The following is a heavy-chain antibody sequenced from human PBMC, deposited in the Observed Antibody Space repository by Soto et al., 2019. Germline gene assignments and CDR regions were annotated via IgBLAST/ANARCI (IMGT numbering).Heavy chain of an antibody. CDR3: ARVNYGDLIWFDP. Sequence: PSETLSLTCTVSGGSISSYYWSWIRQPPGKGLEWIGYIYYIGSTNYNPSLKSRVTISVDTSKNQFSLKLSSVTAADTAVYYCARVNYGDLIWFDPWGQGTLVTVSS. V-gene: IGHV4-59*01. CDR1: GGSISSYY. D-gene: IGHD4-17*01. CDR2: IYYIGST. J-gene: IGHJ5*02.